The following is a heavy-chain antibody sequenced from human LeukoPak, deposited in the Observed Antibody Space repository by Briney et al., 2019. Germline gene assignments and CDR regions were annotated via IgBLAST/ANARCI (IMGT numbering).Heavy chain of an antibody. V-gene: IGHV3-15*01. J-gene: IGHJ3*02. Sequence: GGSLRLSCAASGFTFTNAWMTWVRQAPGKGLEWVGRIKSKTDGETTDYAAPVKGRFTISRDDSKDTLFLQMNSLKTEDTAMYYCTTPNGSPRRDAFDIWGQGTMVTVSS. CDR2: IKSKTDGETT. D-gene: IGHD2-8*01. CDR3: TTPNGSPRRDAFDI. CDR1: GFTFTNAW.